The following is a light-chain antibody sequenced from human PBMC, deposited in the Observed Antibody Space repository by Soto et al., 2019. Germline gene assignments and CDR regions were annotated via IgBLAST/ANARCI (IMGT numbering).Light chain of an antibody. CDR2: EVS. CDR3: SSYAGSNNLGV. Sequence: QSALTQPPSASGSPGQSVTISCTGTSSDVGGYNYVSWYQQHPGKAPKLIIYEVSQRPSGVPDRFSGSRSGNTASLTVSGLQAEDEADYYCSSYAGSNNLGVFGGGTKVT. J-gene: IGLJ2*01. V-gene: IGLV2-8*01. CDR1: SSDVGGYNY.